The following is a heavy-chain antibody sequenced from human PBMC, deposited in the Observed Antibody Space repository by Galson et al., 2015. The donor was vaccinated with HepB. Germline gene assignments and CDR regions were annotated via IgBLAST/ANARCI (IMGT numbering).Heavy chain of an antibody. CDR1: RFSFSNAW. CDR2: IKSITDGGTT. J-gene: IGHJ4*02. Sequence: SLRLSCAASRFSFSNAWMHWVRQAPGKGLQWVGRIKSITDGGTTDYAAPVKGRFTISRDDSKGTLYLQMNSLKTEDTAVYYCTTLNYDFWSGYSIPYCFDYWGQETLVTVSS. D-gene: IGHD3-3*01. V-gene: IGHV3-15*07. CDR3: TTLNYDFWSGYSIPYCFDY.